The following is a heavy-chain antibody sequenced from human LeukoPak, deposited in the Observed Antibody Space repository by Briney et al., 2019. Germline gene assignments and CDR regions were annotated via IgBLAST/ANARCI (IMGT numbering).Heavy chain of an antibody. J-gene: IGHJ4*02. CDR1: GFTFSGYA. CDR2: ISGSGGST. CDR3: AKVWRSNRHYFDY. V-gene: IGHV3-23*01. Sequence: PGGSLRLSCAASGFTFSGYAMSWVRQAPGKGLEWVSAISGSGGSTYYADSVKGRFTISRDNSKNTLYLQMNSLRAEDTAVYYCAKVWRSNRHYFDYWGQGTLVTVSS. D-gene: IGHD4-4*01.